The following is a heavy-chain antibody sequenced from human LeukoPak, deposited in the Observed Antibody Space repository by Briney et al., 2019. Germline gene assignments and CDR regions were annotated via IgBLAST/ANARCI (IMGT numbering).Heavy chain of an antibody. Sequence: SETPSLTCTVSGGSTNNYYWSWIRQPAGKGLEWIGRIYSSGATNYNPSLMNRVTMSVDTSKNQFSLRLSSVTAADTAVYYCAKIYDFWGGSVYYFDCWGQGTLVTVSS. D-gene: IGHD3-3*01. J-gene: IGHJ4*02. CDR1: GGSTNNYY. CDR3: AKIYDFWGGSVYYFDC. V-gene: IGHV4-4*07. CDR2: IYSSGAT.